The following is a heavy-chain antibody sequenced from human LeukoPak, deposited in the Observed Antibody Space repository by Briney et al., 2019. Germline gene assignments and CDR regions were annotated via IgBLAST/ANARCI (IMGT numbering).Heavy chain of an antibody. J-gene: IGHJ3*02. CDR1: GYTFTGYY. CDR2: INPNSGGT. CDR3: ARAMIVVVDAFDI. V-gene: IGHV1-2*06. D-gene: IGHD3-22*01. Sequence: GASVKVSCKASGYTFTGYYMHWVRQAPGQGLEWMGRINPNSGGTNYAQKIQGRVTMTRDTSISTAYKELSRMRSDDTAVYYCARAMIVVVDAFDIWGQGTMVTVPS.